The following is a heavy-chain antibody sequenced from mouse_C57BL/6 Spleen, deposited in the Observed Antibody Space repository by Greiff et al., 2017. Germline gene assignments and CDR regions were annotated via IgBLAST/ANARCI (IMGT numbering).Heavy chain of an antibody. CDR3: ARLDYYGSSSSRGLNYFDY. CDR1: GYTFTDYY. V-gene: IGHV1-75*01. CDR2: IFPGSGST. Sequence: VQLQQSGPELVKPGASVKISCKASGYTFTDYYINWVKQRPGQGLEWIGWIFPGSGSTYYNEKFKGKATLTVDKSSSTAYMLLSSLTSEDSAVYFCARLDYYGSSSSRGLNYFDYWGQGTTLTVSS. D-gene: IGHD1-1*01. J-gene: IGHJ2*01.